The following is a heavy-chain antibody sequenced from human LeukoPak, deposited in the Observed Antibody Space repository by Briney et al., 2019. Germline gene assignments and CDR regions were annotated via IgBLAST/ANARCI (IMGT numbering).Heavy chain of an antibody. CDR3: ARSQESITMVRGVIGHAFDI. D-gene: IGHD3-10*01. V-gene: IGHV3-30-3*01. CDR2: ISYDGSNK. J-gene: IGHJ3*02. Sequence: PGGSLRLSCAASGFTVSSNYMSWVRQAPGKGLEWVAVISYDGSNKYYADSVKGRFTISRDNSKNTLYLQMNSLRAEDTAVYYCARSQESITMVRGVIGHAFDIWGQGTMVTVSS. CDR1: GFTVSSNY.